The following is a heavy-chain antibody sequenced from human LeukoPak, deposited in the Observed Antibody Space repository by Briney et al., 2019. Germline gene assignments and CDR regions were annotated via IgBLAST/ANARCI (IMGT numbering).Heavy chain of an antibody. CDR3: AKELSGSFGKEAHFDI. Sequence: PGGSLRLSCAASGFTLSSYAMSWVRQGPGKGLEWVSAISVSGNTYHADSVKGRFTISRDSYKNTLYLQMNSLRAEDTAVYYCAKELSGSFGKEAHFDIWGQGTMVTVSS. D-gene: IGHD3-10*01. CDR2: ISVSGNT. J-gene: IGHJ3*02. V-gene: IGHV3-23*01. CDR1: GFTLSSYA.